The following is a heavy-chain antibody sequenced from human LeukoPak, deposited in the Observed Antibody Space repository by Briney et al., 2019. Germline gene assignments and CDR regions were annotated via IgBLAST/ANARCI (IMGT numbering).Heavy chain of an antibody. CDR1: GITFDDYA. CDR3: AKELGGGSDGLDI. CDR2: ISWNSVSI. V-gene: IGHV3-9*01. D-gene: IGHD2-15*01. Sequence: PGGSLRLSCAASGITFDDYAMYWVRQGPGKGLEWVAGISWNSVSIGYADSVKGRFTISRDNAKNSLYLQMNSLRNEDTALYDCAKELGGGSDGLDIWGQGTMVTVSS. J-gene: IGHJ3*02.